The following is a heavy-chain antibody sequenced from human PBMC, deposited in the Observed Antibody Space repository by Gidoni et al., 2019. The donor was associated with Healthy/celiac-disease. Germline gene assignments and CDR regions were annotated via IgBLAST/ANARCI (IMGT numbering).Heavy chain of an antibody. CDR1: GYTFTSHD. Sequence: QVQLVQSGAEVKKPGASVKVSCKASGYTFTSHDINWVRQATGQGLEWMGWMNPNSGNTGYAQKFQGRVTMTRNTSISTAYMELSSLRSEDTAVYYCARGADLLYYGSGSYYAWGQGTLVTVSS. CDR2: MNPNSGNT. CDR3: ARGADLLYYGSGSYYA. D-gene: IGHD3-10*01. J-gene: IGHJ5*02. V-gene: IGHV1-8*01.